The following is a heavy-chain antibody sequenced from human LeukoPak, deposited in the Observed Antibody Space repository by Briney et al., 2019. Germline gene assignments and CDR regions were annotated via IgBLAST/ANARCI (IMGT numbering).Heavy chain of an antibody. CDR3: AKGGGYCSSTSCYGDYYYYGMDV. Sequence: GGSLRLSCAASGFTFSSYGMHWVRQAPGKGLEWVAVISYDGSNKYYADSVKGRFTISRDNSKNTLYLQMNSLRAEDTAVYYCAKGGGYCSSTSCYGDYYYYGMDVWGQGTTVTVS. J-gene: IGHJ6*02. CDR2: ISYDGSNK. D-gene: IGHD2-2*01. CDR1: GFTFSSYG. V-gene: IGHV3-30*18.